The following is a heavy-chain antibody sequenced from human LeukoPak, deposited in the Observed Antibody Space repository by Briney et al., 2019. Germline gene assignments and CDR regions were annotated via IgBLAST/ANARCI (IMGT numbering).Heavy chain of an antibody. J-gene: IGHJ4*02. D-gene: IGHD4-11*01. Sequence: NPGGSLRLSCAASGFTFSSCSMNWVRQAPGKGLEWVSSISSSSSYIYYADSVKGRFTISRDNAKNSLYLQMNSLRAEDTAVYYCARGRRLHLDYWGQGTLVTVSS. CDR1: GFTFSSCS. CDR2: ISSSSSYI. CDR3: ARGRRLHLDY. V-gene: IGHV3-21*01.